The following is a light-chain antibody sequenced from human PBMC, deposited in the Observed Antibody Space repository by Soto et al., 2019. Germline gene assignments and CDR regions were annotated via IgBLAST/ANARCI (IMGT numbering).Light chain of an antibody. Sequence: QSVLTQPPSVSGAPGQRVTISCTGTSSNIGAGYAVHWYQQLPGTAPKLLIYNNDNRPSGVPDRISASNSGTSASLAITGRQAEDEAHYYCQSYDDGLSGSVFGGGTKLTVL. J-gene: IGLJ2*01. CDR1: SSNIGAGYA. V-gene: IGLV1-40*01. CDR3: QSYDDGLSGSV. CDR2: NND.